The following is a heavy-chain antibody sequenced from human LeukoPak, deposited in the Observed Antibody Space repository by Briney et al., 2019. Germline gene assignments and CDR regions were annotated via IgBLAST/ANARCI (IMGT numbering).Heavy chain of an antibody. CDR3: ARDHLDIVPTIYSF. D-gene: IGHD5-12*01. CDR2: ISPHIGNT. J-gene: IGHJ4*02. Sequence: ASVKVSCKASGYTFSTYGITWVRQAHGQGLEWLGWISPHIGNTNYAQKFQGRVTLTTDTSANTAYLELRSLRSDDTALYYCARDHLDIVPTIYSFWGQGTLVTVSS. CDR1: GYTFSTYG. V-gene: IGHV1-18*01.